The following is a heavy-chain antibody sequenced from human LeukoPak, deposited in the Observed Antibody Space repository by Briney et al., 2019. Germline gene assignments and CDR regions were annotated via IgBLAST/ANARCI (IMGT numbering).Heavy chain of an antibody. V-gene: IGHV3-48*01. D-gene: IGHD4-17*01. CDR1: GFTFSSYS. CDR2: ITTSGGAK. Sequence: GGSLRLSCAASGFTFSSYSMNWVRQAPGKGLEWISYITTSGGAKNYADSVKGRFTISRDNSKNTLYLQMNSLRAEDTAVYYCAPRSMTTVDYWGQGTLVTVSS. CDR3: APRSMTTVDY. J-gene: IGHJ4*02.